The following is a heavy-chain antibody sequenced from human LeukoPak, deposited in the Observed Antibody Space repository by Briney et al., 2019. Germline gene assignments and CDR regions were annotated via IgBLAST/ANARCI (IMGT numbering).Heavy chain of an antibody. J-gene: IGHJ5*02. D-gene: IGHD2-8*02. CDR2: IYNSGRS. CDR3: AGGSGASWFDR. CDR1: GGSISSGY. V-gene: IGHV4-59*01. Sequence: PSETLSLTRIVSGGSISSGYWSWIRQPPGKGLEWIAYIYNSGRSKYNPSLKSRVTISLDTSKNQFSLKLSSVTAADTAVYYCAGGSGASWFDRWGQATLVTVSS.